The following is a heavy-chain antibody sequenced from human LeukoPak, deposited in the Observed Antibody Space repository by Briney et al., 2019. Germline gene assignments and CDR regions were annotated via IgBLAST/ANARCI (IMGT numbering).Heavy chain of an antibody. CDR3: ASGNFGSGGYYNPPSFPDYHYYGKDV. D-gene: IGHD3-10*01. Sequence: ASVKVSCKASGYTFTGYYMHWVRQAPGQGLEWMGWINPNSGGTNYAQKFQGRVTMTRDTSISTAYMELSRLRSDDTAVYYCASGNFGSGGYYNPPSFPDYHYYGKDVWGQGTKVTVPS. CDR1: GYTFTGYY. CDR2: INPNSGGT. J-gene: IGHJ6*02. V-gene: IGHV1-2*02.